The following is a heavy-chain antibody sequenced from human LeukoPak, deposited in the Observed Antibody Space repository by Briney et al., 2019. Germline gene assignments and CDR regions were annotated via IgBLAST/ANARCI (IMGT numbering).Heavy chain of an antibody. V-gene: IGHV3-23*01. D-gene: IGHD6-13*01. CDR3: AKDRRAAAGPPYYFGT. Sequence: GGSLRLSCAASGLIFSDYAMTWVRQAPGKGLQWVSTISGSGGRTYYTDSVKGRFTISRDNSKNMLYLQMNSLRAEDTAIYYCAKDRRAAAGPPYYFGTWGQGTLVAVSS. J-gene: IGHJ4*02. CDR1: GLIFSDYA. CDR2: ISGSGGRT.